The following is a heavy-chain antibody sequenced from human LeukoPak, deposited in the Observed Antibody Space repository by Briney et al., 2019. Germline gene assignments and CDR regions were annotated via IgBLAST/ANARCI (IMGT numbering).Heavy chain of an antibody. CDR3: ARDPGRSQIQLYYFDY. CDR1: GFTFSSYS. J-gene: IGHJ4*02. Sequence: AGGSLRLSCAASGFTFSSYSMNWVRQAPGKGLEWVSSISSSSSYIYYADSVKGRFTISRDNAKNSLYLQMNSLRAEDTAVYYCARDPGRSQIQLYYFDYWGQGTLVTVPS. D-gene: IGHD5-24*01. V-gene: IGHV3-21*01. CDR2: ISSSSSYI.